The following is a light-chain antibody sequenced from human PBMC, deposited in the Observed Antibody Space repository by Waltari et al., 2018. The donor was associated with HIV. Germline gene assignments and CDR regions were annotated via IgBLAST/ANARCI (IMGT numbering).Light chain of an antibody. CDR2: DVS. CDR3: SSYTSSSALDVV. J-gene: IGLJ2*01. Sequence: QSALTQPASVSGSPGQPITISCTGTSSDVGGSDYVSWYQQHPGKAPKLMIFDVSNRPSGVSNRFSGSKSGNTASLTISGLQAEDEADYYCSSYTSSSALDVVFGGGTKLTVL. V-gene: IGLV2-14*03. CDR1: SSDVGGSDY.